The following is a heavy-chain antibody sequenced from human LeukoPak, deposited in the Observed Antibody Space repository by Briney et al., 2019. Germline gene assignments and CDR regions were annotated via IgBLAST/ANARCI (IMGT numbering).Heavy chain of an antibody. CDR1: GYTFTSYY. D-gene: IGHD5-18*01. CDR3: AREGYTAMVTGRVDY. Sequence: ASVKVPCKASGYTFTSYYMHWVRQAPGQGLEWMGIINPSGGSTSYAQKFQGRVTITADESTSTAYMELSSLRSEDTAVYYCAREGYTAMVTGRVDYWGQGTLVTVSS. V-gene: IGHV1-46*01. J-gene: IGHJ4*02. CDR2: INPSGGST.